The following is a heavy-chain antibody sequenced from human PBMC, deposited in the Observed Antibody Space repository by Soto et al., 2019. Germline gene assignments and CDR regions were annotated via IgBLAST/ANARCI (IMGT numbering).Heavy chain of an antibody. V-gene: IGHV1-69*13. CDR2: IIPIFGTA. D-gene: IGHD3-10*01. CDR3: ARSEVFDPGSYYNSVGAFDI. J-gene: IGHJ3*02. Sequence: ALVKVSCKASGGTFSSYAISWVRQAPGQGLEWMGGIIPIFGTANYAQKFQGRVTITADESTSTAYMELSSLRSEDTAVYYCARSEVFDPGSYYNSVGAFDIWGQGTMVTVSS. CDR1: GGTFSSYA.